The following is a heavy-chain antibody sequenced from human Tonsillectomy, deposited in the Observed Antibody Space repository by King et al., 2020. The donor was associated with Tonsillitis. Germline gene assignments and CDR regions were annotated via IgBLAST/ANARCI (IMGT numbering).Heavy chain of an antibody. CDR3: ASSKITVFGVRGAFDI. V-gene: IGHV5-51*01. D-gene: IGHD3-3*01. J-gene: IGHJ3*02. Sequence: VQLVESGAEVKKPGESLRISCKGSGYSFTSYWIAWVRQMPGKGLEWMGIIYPDDSDTRYSPSFQGQVTISADKSISTAYLQWSSLKASDTARYYCASSKITVFGVRGAFDIGGQGTMVTVPS. CDR2: IYPDDSDT. CDR1: GYSFTSYW.